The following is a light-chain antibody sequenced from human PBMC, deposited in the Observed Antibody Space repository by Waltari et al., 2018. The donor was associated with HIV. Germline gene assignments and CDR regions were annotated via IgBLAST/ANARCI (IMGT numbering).Light chain of an antibody. V-gene: IGLV1-51*01. CDR3: GTWDSSLIAGV. CDR2: DNQ. Sequence: QSVLTQPPSVSAAPGQKITISCSGSSSNIGNNYVSWYQQLPATAPTLLIYDNQTRPSGIPDRFSGSKSGTSATLGSTGLQTGDESDDYGGTWDSSLIAGVFGGVTKVTVL. J-gene: IGLJ2*01. CDR1: SSNIGNNY.